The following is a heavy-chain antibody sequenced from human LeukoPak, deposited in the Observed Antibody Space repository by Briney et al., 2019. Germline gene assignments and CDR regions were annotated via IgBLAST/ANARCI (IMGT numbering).Heavy chain of an antibody. CDR1: GGSISSGSYY. Sequence: PSQTLSLTCTVSGGSISSGSYYWSWIRQPPGKGLEWIGYIYYSGSTNYNPSLKSRVTISIDTSKNHFSLKLSSVTAADTAVYYCARGGDIVVVVAATRGRFDPWGQGTLVTVSS. CDR2: IYYSGST. CDR3: ARGGDIVVVVAATRGRFDP. V-gene: IGHV4-61*01. D-gene: IGHD2-15*01. J-gene: IGHJ5*02.